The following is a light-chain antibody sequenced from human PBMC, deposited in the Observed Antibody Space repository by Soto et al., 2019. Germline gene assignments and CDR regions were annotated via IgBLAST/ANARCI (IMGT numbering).Light chain of an antibody. CDR2: SNN. CDR1: SSNIGSKT. Sequence: QSVLTQPHSASGTPGQRVTISCSGSSSNIGSKTVNWYQQLPGTAPKLLIYSNNQRPSGVPDRFSGSKSGTSASLAISGLQSEDEADYYCAAWDDSLNGWVFGGGTKLTVL. J-gene: IGLJ3*02. CDR3: AAWDDSLNGWV. V-gene: IGLV1-44*01.